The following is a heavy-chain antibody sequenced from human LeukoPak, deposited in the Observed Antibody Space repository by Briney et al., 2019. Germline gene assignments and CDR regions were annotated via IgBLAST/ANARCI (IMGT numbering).Heavy chain of an antibody. CDR3: AVERGSYRYWRY. CDR2: INHSGST. J-gene: IGHJ4*02. V-gene: IGHV4-34*01. D-gene: IGHD3-16*02. CDR1: GGSLSGYY. Sequence: SETLSLTCAVYGGSLSGYYWSWIRPPPRKGVEWIGEINHSGSTNYNPSLKSRVTISVDTSKNQFSLKLSSVTAADTAVYHCAVERGSYRYWRYWGQGTLVTVSS.